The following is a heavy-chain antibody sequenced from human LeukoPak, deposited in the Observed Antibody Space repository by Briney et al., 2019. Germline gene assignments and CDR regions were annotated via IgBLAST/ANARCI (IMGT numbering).Heavy chain of an antibody. CDR3: ARSGRGYYDSSGYYTALDY. J-gene: IGHJ4*02. CDR2: IHTVGST. CDR1: GGSISSYY. D-gene: IGHD3-22*01. Sequence: WETLSLTCTVSGGSISSYYWSWIRQPAGKGLEWMGRIHTVGSTNYNPYLKSRVTMSVDTSKNQFSLKLSSVTAADTAVYYCARSGRGYYDSSGYYTALDYWGQGTLVTVS. V-gene: IGHV4-4*07.